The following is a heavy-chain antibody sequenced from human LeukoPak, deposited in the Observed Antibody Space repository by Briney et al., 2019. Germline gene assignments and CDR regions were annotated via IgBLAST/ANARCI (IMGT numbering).Heavy chain of an antibody. CDR2: ISGSGSST. J-gene: IGHJ4*02. V-gene: IGHV3-23*01. Sequence: GGSLRLSCAASGFTFSGYAMTWVRQAPGKGLEWVSTISGSGSSTYYADSMKGRFTISRDNSNNTLYLQMNSLRAEDTAVYYCAKGRYFGEHYFDYWGQGTLVTVSS. CDR3: AKGRYFGEHYFDY. D-gene: IGHD3-10*01. CDR1: GFTFSGYA.